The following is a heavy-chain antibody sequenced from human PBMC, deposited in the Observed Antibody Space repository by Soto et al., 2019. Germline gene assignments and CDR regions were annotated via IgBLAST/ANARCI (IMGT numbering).Heavy chain of an antibody. D-gene: IGHD2-15*01. CDR2: ISAYNGNT. CDR3: ARDRTPKYCSGGSCYSDAFDI. CDR1: CYTFTSYC. V-gene: IGHV1-18*01. J-gene: IGHJ3*02. Sequence: ASVKVSCKAACYTFTSYCISWVRHAPGQVLEWMGWISAYNGNTNYAQKLQGRVTMTTDTSTSTAYMELRSLRSDDTAVYYCARDRTPKYCSGGSCYSDAFDIWGHGTMVTVSS.